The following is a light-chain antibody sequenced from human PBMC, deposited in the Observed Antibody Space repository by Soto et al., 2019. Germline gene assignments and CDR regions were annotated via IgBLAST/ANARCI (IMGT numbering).Light chain of an antibody. V-gene: IGKV3-20*01. Sequence: EIVLTQSACTLSLSNGERATLSWRASQSVSSSYLAWYQQITGQAPRLLIYGASSRATGIPDRFSGSLSGTDFTLTISSLQPEDVATYYCQKYNSAPLTFGPGTRLEIK. CDR1: QSVSSSY. CDR3: QKYNSAPLT. J-gene: IGKJ5*01. CDR2: GAS.